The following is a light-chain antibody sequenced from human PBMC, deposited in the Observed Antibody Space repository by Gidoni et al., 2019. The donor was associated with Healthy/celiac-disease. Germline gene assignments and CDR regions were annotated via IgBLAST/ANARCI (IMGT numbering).Light chain of an antibody. CDR2: DAS. J-gene: IGKJ4*01. CDR3: QQRSNWPPAT. CDR1: QSVSSL. Sequence: EIVSTQPPATLSLSPGERATLSCRASQSVSSLLAWYQQKPGQDPRLLIYDASNRATGIPARFSGSGSGTDFTLTISSLEPEDFAVYYCQQRSNWPPATFGGGTKVEIK. V-gene: IGKV3-11*01.